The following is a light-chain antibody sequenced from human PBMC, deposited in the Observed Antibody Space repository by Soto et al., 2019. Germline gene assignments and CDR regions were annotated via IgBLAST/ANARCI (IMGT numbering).Light chain of an antibody. Sequence: EMVMTQSPATLSVSPGERAIVSCRATQSLSSDLAWYQQRPGQAPRLLIFGASTRATGIPARFSGSGSGTEFTLTVSSLQDEDVAIYYCQQYKNSPATFGQGTKLDIK. CDR1: QSLSSD. CDR2: GAS. CDR3: QQYKNSPAT. J-gene: IGKJ2*01. V-gene: IGKV3-15*01.